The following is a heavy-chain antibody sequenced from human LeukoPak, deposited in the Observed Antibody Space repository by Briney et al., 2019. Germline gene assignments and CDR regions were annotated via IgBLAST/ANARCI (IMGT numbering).Heavy chain of an antibody. Sequence: GGSLRLSCAASGFTFSSYGMHWVRQAPGKGLEWVAFIRYDGSNKYYADSVKGRFTISRDNSENTLYLQMNRLRAEDTAVYYCARRPYYYDSLDYWGQGTLVTVSS. J-gene: IGHJ4*02. D-gene: IGHD3-22*01. V-gene: IGHV3-30*02. CDR2: IRYDGSNK. CDR1: GFTFSSYG. CDR3: ARRPYYYDSLDY.